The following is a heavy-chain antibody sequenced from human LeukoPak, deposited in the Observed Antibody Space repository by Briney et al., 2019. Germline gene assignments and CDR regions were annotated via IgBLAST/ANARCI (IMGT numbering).Heavy chain of an antibody. D-gene: IGHD2-2*01. CDR2: IYYSGST. J-gene: IGHJ4*02. Sequence: SETLSLTCTVSGGPISSGGYYWSWIRQHPGKGLEWIGYIYYSGSTYYNPSLKSRVTISVDTSKNQFSLKLSSVTAADTAVYYCAIESLYCSSTSCNKYFDYWGQGTLVTVSS. V-gene: IGHV4-31*03. CDR1: GGPISSGGYY. CDR3: AIESLYCSSTSCNKYFDY.